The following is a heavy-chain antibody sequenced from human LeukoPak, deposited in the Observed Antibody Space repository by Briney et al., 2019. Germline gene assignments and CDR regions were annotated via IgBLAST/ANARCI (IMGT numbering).Heavy chain of an antibody. J-gene: IGHJ2*01. CDR1: GFTFSSYG. Sequence: GGSLRLSCAASGFTFSSYGMHWVRQAPGKGLEWVAVISYDGSNKYYADSVKGRFTISRDNSKNTLYLQMNSLRAEDTAVYYCAKTPAFGRQPYWYFDLRGRGTLVTVSS. CDR2: ISYDGSNK. D-gene: IGHD1-1*01. V-gene: IGHV3-30*18. CDR3: AKTPAFGRQPYWYFDL.